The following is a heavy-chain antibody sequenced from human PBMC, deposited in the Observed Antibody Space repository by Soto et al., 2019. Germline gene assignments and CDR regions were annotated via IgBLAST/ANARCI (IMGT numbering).Heavy chain of an antibody. Sequence: PGGSLRLSCAASGFTFSNAWMSWVRQAPGKGLEWVGRIKSKTDGGTTDYAAPVKGRFTISRDDSKNTLYLQMNSLKTEDTAVYYCTTDRYYDSSGYYLKTIDFWGPGTLVTVSS. D-gene: IGHD3-22*01. CDR3: TTDRYYDSSGYYLKTIDF. CDR1: GFTFSNAW. V-gene: IGHV3-15*01. CDR2: IKSKTDGGTT. J-gene: IGHJ4*02.